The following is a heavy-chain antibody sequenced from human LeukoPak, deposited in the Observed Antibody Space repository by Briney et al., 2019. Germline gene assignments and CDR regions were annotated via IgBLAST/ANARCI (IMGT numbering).Heavy chain of an antibody. D-gene: IGHD4-17*01. CDR3: AKDRGWQYADYETVAVEH. J-gene: IGHJ4*02. Sequence: PGGSLRLSCAASGFTFSSYAMSWVRQAPGKGLEWVAFIRYDGSNKYYADSVKGRFTISRDNSKNTLYLQMNSLRAEDTAVYYCAKDRGWQYADYETVAVEHWGQGTLVTVSS. V-gene: IGHV3-30*02. CDR2: IRYDGSNK. CDR1: GFTFSSYA.